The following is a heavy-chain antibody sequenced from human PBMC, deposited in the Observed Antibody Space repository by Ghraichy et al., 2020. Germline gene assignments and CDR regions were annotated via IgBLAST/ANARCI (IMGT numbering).Heavy chain of an antibody. CDR3: ARIRVYCSGGSCYSFDY. V-gene: IGHV2-70*11. Sequence: SGPTLVKPTQTLTLTCTFSGFSLSTSGMCVSWIRQPPGKALEWLARIDWDDDKYYSTSLKTRLTISKDTSKNQVVLTMTNMDPVDTATYYCARIRVYCSGGSCYSFDYWGQGTLVTVSS. J-gene: IGHJ4*02. CDR2: IDWDDDK. D-gene: IGHD2-15*01. CDR1: GFSLSTSGMC.